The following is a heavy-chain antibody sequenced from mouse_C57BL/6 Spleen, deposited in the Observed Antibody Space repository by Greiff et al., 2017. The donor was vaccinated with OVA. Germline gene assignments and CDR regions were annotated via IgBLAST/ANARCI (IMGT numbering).Heavy chain of an antibody. D-gene: IGHD2-4*01. J-gene: IGHJ4*01. Sequence: VQLQQPGAELVMPGASVKLSWKASGYTFTSYWMHWVKQRPGQGLEWIGEIDPSDSYTNYNQKFKGKSTLTVDKSSSTAYMQLSSLTSEDSAVYYCARGDYDGAMDYWGKGTSVTVSS. V-gene: IGHV1-69*01. CDR3: ARGDYDGAMDY. CDR1: GYTFTSYW. CDR2: IDPSDSYT.